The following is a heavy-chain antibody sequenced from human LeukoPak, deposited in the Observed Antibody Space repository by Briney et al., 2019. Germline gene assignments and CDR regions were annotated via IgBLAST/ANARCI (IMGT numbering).Heavy chain of an antibody. CDR2: IYYSGST. Sequence: SETLSLTCTVSGGSFSTYYWSWIRQPPGKGLECIGYIYYSGSTNYNPSHKSRVTISVDTSKNQFSLKLSSVTAADTAVYYCARDEGDGSYFDNWGQGTLVTVSS. V-gene: IGHV4-59*01. J-gene: IGHJ4*02. CDR3: ARDEGDGSYFDN. D-gene: IGHD2-15*01. CDR1: GGSFSTYY.